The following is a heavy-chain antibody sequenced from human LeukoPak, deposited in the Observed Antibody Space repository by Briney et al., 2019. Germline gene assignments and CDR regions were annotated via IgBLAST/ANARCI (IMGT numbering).Heavy chain of an antibody. CDR3: ARHREPFYGSPRKGFDP. CDR2: IYYSGST. V-gene: IGHV4-59*08. Sequence: SETLSLTCTVSGGSISSYYWSWIRQPPGKGLEWIGYIYYSGSTNYNPSLKSRVTISVDTSKNQFSLKLSSVTAADTAVYYCARHREPFYGSPRKGFDPWGQGTLVTVSS. D-gene: IGHD2/OR15-2a*01. CDR1: GGSISSYY. J-gene: IGHJ5*02.